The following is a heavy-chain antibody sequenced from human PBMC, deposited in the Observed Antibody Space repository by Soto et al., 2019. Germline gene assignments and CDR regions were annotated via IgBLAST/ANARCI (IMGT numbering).Heavy chain of an antibody. Sequence: EVQLAESGGGLVQPGGSLRLSCAASGFTFSDYYMDWVRQAPGKGLEWVGRSRDKVHSHTTEYAASVKGRFTISRGDSENSLYLQRNSLKAEDTAVYYCARGVVSTGYVDYWGQGTLVTVSS. D-gene: IGHD5-12*01. V-gene: IGHV3-72*01. CDR1: GFTFSDYY. J-gene: IGHJ4*03. CDR3: ARGVVSTGYVDY. CDR2: SRDKVHSHTT.